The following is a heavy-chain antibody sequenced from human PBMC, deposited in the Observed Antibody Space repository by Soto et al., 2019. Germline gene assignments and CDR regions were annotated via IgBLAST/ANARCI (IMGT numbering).Heavy chain of an antibody. CDR1: GLNFSRYL. CDR2: ISYGGGET. CDR3: AKVDCSGGSCYPYYYYYGMDV. V-gene: IGHV3-23*01. D-gene: IGHD2-15*01. Sequence: GGSLPLSYEASGLNFSRYLMHWVRLATGKGLEWVSAISYGGGETHYADSVKGRFTISRDNSKNTLYLQMNSLRAEDTAVYYCAKVDCSGGSCYPYYYYYGMDVWGQGTTVTVSS. J-gene: IGHJ6*02.